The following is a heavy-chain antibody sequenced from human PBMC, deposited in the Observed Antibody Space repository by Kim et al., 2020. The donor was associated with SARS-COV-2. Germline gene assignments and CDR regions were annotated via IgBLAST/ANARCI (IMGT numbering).Heavy chain of an antibody. J-gene: IGHJ4*02. D-gene: IGHD3-10*01. V-gene: IGHV3-48*03. Sequence: GGSLRLSCAASGFTFSSYEMNWVRQAPGKGLEWVSYISSSGSTIYYADSVKGRFTISRDNAKNSLYLQMNSLRAEDTAVYYCAILGADKADYWGQGTLVTVSS. CDR3: AILGADKADY. CDR2: ISSSGSTI. CDR1: GFTFSSYE.